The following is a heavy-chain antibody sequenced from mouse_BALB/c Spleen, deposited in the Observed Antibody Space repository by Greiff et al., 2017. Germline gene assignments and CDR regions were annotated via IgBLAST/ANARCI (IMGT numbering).Heavy chain of an antibody. D-gene: IGHD2-3*01. J-gene: IGHJ4*01. Sequence: QVQLQQPGAELVMPGASVKMSCKASGYTFTDYWMHWVKQRPGQGLEWIGAIDTSDSYTSYNQKFKGKATLTVDESSSTAYMQLSSLTSEDSAVYYCARNLLYYYAMDYWGQGTSVTVSS. CDR2: IDTSDSYT. CDR1: GYTFTDYW. CDR3: ARNLLYYYAMDY. V-gene: IGHV1-69*01.